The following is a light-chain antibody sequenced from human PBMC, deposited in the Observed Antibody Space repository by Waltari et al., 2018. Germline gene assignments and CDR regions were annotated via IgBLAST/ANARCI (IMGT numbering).Light chain of an antibody. CDR2: EVS. CDR1: SSDVWSYNL. V-gene: IGLV2-23*02. CDR3: CSYAGSSTQV. J-gene: IGLJ3*02. Sequence: QYALTQPAFVSGSPGQSITISCTGTSSDVWSYNLLSWYQQHPGKAPKLMIYEVSKRPSGVSNRFSGSKSGNTASLTISGLQAEDEADYYCCSYAGSSTQVFGGGTKLTVL.